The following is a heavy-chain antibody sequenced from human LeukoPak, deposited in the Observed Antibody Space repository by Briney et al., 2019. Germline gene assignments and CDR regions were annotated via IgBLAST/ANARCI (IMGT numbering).Heavy chain of an antibody. J-gene: IGHJ4*02. CDR2: ISGDGSSI. V-gene: IGHV3-74*01. CDR3: ARSSNGVYIQ. CDR1: GFTFSSYD. D-gene: IGHD2-8*01. Sequence: GGSLRLSCVASGFTFSSYDMSWVRQAPGKGLVWVSRISGDGSSIFYADSVKGRFTIPRDNAKNSLYVQMNILRADDSAVYYCARSSNGVYIQWGQGTLVTVSS.